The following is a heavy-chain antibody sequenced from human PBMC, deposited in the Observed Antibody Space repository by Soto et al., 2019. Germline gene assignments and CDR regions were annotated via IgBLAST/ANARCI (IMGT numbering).Heavy chain of an antibody. D-gene: IGHD3-10*01. Sequence: GESLKISCAASGFTFSSYAMHWVRQAPGKGLEWVAVISYDGSNKYYADSVKGRFTISRDNSKNTLYLQMNSLRAEDTAVYYCARDITMVRGVSFGGTWWGQGTLVTVSS. CDR2: ISYDGSNK. J-gene: IGHJ4*02. CDR3: ARDITMVRGVSFGGTW. CDR1: GFTFSSYA. V-gene: IGHV3-30-3*01.